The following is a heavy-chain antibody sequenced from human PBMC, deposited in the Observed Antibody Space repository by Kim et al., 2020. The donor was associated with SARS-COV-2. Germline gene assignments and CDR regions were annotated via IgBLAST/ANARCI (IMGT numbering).Heavy chain of an antibody. Sequence: SETLSLTCTVSGGSISSSSYYWGWIRQPPGKGLEWIGSIYYSGSTYYNPSLKSRVTISVDTSKNQFSLKLSSVTAADTAVYYCARPLRVVVVPAAIDDAFDIWGQETMVTVSS. J-gene: IGHJ3*02. CDR3: ARPLRVVVVPAAIDDAFDI. D-gene: IGHD2-2*01. V-gene: IGHV4-39*01. CDR1: GGSISSSSYY. CDR2: IYYSGST.